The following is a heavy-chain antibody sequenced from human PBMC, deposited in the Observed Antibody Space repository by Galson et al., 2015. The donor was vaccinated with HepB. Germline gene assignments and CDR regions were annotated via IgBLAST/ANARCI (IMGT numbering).Heavy chain of an antibody. CDR3: AREAVAGYYFDY. CDR1: GFTFSSYA. J-gene: IGHJ4*02. CDR2: ISSSSSYT. Sequence: SLRLSCAASGFTFSSYAMSWVRQAPGKGLEWVSYISSSSSYTNYADSVKGRFTISRDNAKNSLYLQMNSLRAEDTAVYYCAREAVAGYYFDYWGQGTLVTVSS. V-gene: IGHV3-11*05. D-gene: IGHD6-19*01.